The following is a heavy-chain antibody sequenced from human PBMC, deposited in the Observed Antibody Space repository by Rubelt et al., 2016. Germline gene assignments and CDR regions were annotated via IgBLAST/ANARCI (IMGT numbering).Heavy chain of an antibody. Sequence: ESGPGLVKPSGTLSLTCAVSGGSISSSNWWSWVRQPPGKGLEWIGEIYHSGSTYYNPSLKSRVTISVDTSKNQFSLKLSSVTAADTAVYYCARDRYWNYFGWFDPWGQGTLVTVSS. CDR2: IYHSGST. V-gene: IGHV4-4*02. CDR3: ARDRYWNYFGWFDP. J-gene: IGHJ5*02. D-gene: IGHD1-7*01. CDR1: GGSISSSNW.